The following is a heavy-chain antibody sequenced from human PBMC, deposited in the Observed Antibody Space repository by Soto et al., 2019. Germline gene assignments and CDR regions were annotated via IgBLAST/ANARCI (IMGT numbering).Heavy chain of an antibody. CDR2: ISGSGGST. Sequence: GGSLRLSCAASGFTFSSYAMSWVRQAPGKGLEWVSAISGSGGSTYYADSVKGRFTISRDNSKNTLYLQMNSLRAEDTAVYYCAKGPAYYYGSSGYYPDYWGQGTLVTVSA. D-gene: IGHD3-22*01. CDR3: AKGPAYYYGSSGYYPDY. J-gene: IGHJ4*02. CDR1: GFTFSSYA. V-gene: IGHV3-23*01.